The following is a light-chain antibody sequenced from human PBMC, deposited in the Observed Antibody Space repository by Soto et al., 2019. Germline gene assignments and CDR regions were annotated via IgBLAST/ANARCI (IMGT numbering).Light chain of an antibody. CDR2: DVS. J-gene: IGLJ2*01. V-gene: IGLV2-14*03. CDR3: SSYTSSGLVI. CDR1: SSDVGGSNY. Sequence: QSALTQPASVSGSPGQSITISCTGTSSDVGGSNYVSWYQQHPGKAPKLMIYDVSNRPSGVSNRFSASKSDNTASLTISGLQAEDEADYYCSSYTSSGLVIFGGGTKLTVL.